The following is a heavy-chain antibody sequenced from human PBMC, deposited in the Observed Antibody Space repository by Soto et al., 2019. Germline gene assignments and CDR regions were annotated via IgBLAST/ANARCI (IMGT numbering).Heavy chain of an antibody. J-gene: IGHJ3*02. V-gene: IGHV3-23*01. CDR1: GFTFSSYA. CDR3: AKDKKKLGIPMNHDAFDI. CDR2: ISGSGGST. Sequence: GGSLRLSCAASGFTFSSYAMSWVRQAPGKGLEWVSAISGSGGSTYYADSVKGRFTISRDNSKNTLYLQMNSLRAEDTAVYYCAKDKKKLGIPMNHDAFDIWGQGTMVTVSS. D-gene: IGHD7-27*01.